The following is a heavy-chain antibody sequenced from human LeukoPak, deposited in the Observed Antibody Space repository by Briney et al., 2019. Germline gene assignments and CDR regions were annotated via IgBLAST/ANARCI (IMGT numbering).Heavy chain of an antibody. V-gene: IGHV1-18*01. J-gene: IGHJ3*02. CDR3: ARSSAYSGSTDAFDI. Sequence: ASVKVSCKASGYTFTSYGISWVRQAPGQGLEWMGWISAYNGNTNYAQKLQGRVTMTTDTSTSTAYMEPRSLRSDDTAVYYCARSSAYSGSTDAFDIWGQGTMVTVSS. CDR2: ISAYNGNT. D-gene: IGHD1-26*01. CDR1: GYTFTSYG.